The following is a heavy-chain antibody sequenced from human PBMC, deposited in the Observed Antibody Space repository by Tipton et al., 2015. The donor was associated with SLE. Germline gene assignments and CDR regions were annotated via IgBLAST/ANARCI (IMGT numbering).Heavy chain of an antibody. Sequence: TLSLTCTVSGDSITRSSFYWGWIRQPPGKGLEWIGSIYYSGTAHYENPSPKSRVTISIDTSNNQFSLRLTSVTAADTAVYFCARVGDYYNSGSRVFDHWGQGILVTVSS. J-gene: IGHJ4*02. CDR2: IYYSGTAH. V-gene: IGHV4-39*07. CDR1: GDSITRSSFY. CDR3: ARVGDYYNSGSRVFDH. D-gene: IGHD3-10*01.